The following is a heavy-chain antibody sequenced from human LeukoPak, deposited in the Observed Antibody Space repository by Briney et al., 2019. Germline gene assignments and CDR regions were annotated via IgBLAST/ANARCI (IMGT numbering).Heavy chain of an antibody. CDR3: AKNNGWFHLAQ. D-gene: IGHD6-19*01. V-gene: IGHV3-7*03. Sequence: GGSLRLSCAVSGFNFRDHWMDWVRQAPGKGLEWVGHIKNDGSESYYVDSLKGRFSISRDDTNNALYLQMNSLRVEDTAVYYCAKNNGWFHLAQWGQGTLVTVSS. CDR2: IKNDGSES. J-gene: IGHJ4*02. CDR1: GFNFRDHW.